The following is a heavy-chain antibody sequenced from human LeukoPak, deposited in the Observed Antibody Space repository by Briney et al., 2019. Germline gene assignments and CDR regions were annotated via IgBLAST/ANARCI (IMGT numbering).Heavy chain of an antibody. V-gene: IGHV4-34*01. D-gene: IGHD6-19*01. CDR1: GGSFSGYY. Sequence: SETLSLTCVVYGGSFSGYYWSWIRQPPGKGLEWIGEINHSGSTNYNPSLKSRVTISVDTSKNQFSLKLSSVTAADTAVYYCARGESSGWYIYYFDYWGQGTLVTVSS. J-gene: IGHJ4*02. CDR3: ARGESSGWYIYYFDY. CDR2: INHSGST.